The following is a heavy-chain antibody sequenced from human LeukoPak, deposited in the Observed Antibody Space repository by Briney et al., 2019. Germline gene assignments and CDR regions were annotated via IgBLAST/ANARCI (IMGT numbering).Heavy chain of an antibody. V-gene: IGHV4-61*02. CDR1: GGSISSGSYH. D-gene: IGHD3-22*01. CDR2: IYTSGST. CDR3: AWQGTYDSSGDDAFDI. Sequence: SETLSLTCTVSGGSISSGSYHWSWIRQPGGKGLEWIGRIYTSGSTNYNPSLKSRVTISVNTSKNQFSLKLSSVTAADTAVYYCAWQGTYDSSGDDAFDIWGQGTMVTVSS. J-gene: IGHJ3*02.